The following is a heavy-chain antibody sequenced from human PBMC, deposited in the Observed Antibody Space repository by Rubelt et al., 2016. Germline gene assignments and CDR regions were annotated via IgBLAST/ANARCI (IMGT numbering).Heavy chain of an antibody. CDR1: DFTFSRYW. J-gene: IGHJ4*02. Sequence: ELQLVESGGGLVQPGGSLRLSCAVSDFTFSRYWMHWVRQAPGKGLEWVGNISPVGNDKYYVEYVKGRFTISRDNAKDSVYLQMNSLRAEDTAVYYCATSLVYWGQGSLVTV. V-gene: IGHV3-7*03. CDR3: ATSLVY. CDR2: ISPVGNDK. D-gene: IGHD5/OR15-5a*01.